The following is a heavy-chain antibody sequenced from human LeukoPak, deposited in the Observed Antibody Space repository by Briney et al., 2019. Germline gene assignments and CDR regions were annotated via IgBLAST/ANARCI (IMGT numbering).Heavy chain of an antibody. D-gene: IGHD2-8*02. Sequence: GMSLSLSCAVSGFTFSSHAMNWVRQAPGKGLEWIAGINIRSTGTYYADSVKGRFTISRDDSKNTLYLQMNTLSVEDTAVYYCAKLLGTMWPMWGLDVWGQGTTVTVSS. CDR2: INIRSTGT. CDR1: GFTFSSHA. J-gene: IGHJ6*02. V-gene: IGHV3-23*01. CDR3: AKLLGTMWPMWGLDV.